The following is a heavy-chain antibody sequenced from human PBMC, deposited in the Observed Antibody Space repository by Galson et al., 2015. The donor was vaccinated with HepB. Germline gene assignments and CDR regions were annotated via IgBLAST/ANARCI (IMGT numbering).Heavy chain of an antibody. V-gene: IGHV1-18*04. CDR2: ISVHNGNT. CDR3: ARDRRRGVSRWVHDN. CDR1: GSTFITYG. D-gene: IGHD6-13*01. Sequence: SVKVSCKASGSTFITYGVIWVRQAPGQGLEWMGWISVHNGNTNYAQKFQGRVTMTTDTSTNTAYMELRSLRSDDTAVYCCARDRRRGVSRWVHDNWGQGTQVTVSS. J-gene: IGHJ4*02.